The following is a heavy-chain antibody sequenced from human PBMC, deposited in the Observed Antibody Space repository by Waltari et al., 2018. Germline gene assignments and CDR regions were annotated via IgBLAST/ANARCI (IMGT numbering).Heavy chain of an antibody. CDR3: ARDLDKSSSYYYGSGNGDY. CDR1: GFTFSSYS. CDR2: ISSSSSYI. Sequence: EVQLVESGGGLVKPGGSLRLSCAASGFTFSSYSMNWVRQAPGKGLEWVSSISSSSSYIYYADSVEGRFTISRDNAKNSLYLQMNSLRAEDTAVYYCARDLDKSSSYYYGSGNGDYWGQGTLVTVSS. V-gene: IGHV3-21*01. D-gene: IGHD3-10*01. J-gene: IGHJ4*02.